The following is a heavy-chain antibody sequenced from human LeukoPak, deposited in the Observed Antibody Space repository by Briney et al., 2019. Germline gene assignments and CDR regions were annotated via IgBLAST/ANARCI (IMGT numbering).Heavy chain of an antibody. CDR3: ARLRYFQRFDP. CDR1: GYTFTSYA. Sequence: ASVKVSCKGSGYTFTSYAMHWVRQAPGQRLEWMGWINAGNGNRKYSQKFQGRVTITRDTSASTAYMELSSLRSEDTAVYYCARLRYFQRFDPWGQGTLVTVSS. J-gene: IGHJ5*02. CDR2: INAGNGNR. V-gene: IGHV1-3*01. D-gene: IGHD3-9*01.